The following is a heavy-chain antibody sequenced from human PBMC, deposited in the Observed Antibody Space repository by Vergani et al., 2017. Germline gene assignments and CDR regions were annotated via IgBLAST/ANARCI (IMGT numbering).Heavy chain of an antibody. V-gene: IGHV3-23*01. Sequence: EVQLLESGGGLVQPGGSLRLSCAASGFTFSNYAMTWVRQAPGKGLEWVSGISDSGGSTNYADSVKGRFTIARDNSKNTLYRQMNGLRAEDTAVYYWAKGPVGYYYDPSGPRHFDYWGQGTLVTGSS. CDR2: ISDSGGST. CDR3: AKGPVGYYYDPSGPRHFDY. D-gene: IGHD3-22*01. CDR1: GFTFSNYA. J-gene: IGHJ4*02.